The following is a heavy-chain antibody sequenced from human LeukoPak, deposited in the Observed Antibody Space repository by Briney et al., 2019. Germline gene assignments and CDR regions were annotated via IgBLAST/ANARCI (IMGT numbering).Heavy chain of an antibody. V-gene: IGHV3-23*01. D-gene: IGHD6-6*01. CDR1: GFTFSSFS. CDR3: AKGEYSSRGSPDY. J-gene: IGHJ4*02. CDR2: ISGSGGST. Sequence: GGSLRLSCAASGFTFSSFSMTWVRQAPGKGLEWVSAISGSGGSTYYADSVKGRFTISRDNSKNTLYLQMNSLRAEDTAVYYCAKGEYSSRGSPDYWGQGTLVTVSS.